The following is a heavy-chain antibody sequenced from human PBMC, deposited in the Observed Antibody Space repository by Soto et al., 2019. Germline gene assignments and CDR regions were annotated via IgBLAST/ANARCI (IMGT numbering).Heavy chain of an antibody. CDR1: GFTLNRFG. Sequence: QVQLVESGGGVVQPGGSLRLSCAGSGFTLNRFGMHWVRQAPGKGLEWLAVISSDGGAQSYADSGKGRCTVSRDNSKSSLYCQMYSLRSDDTATYSCAKGCPIGHYDSRGPVWFDFWGQGALVIVSS. D-gene: IGHD3-22*01. CDR3: AKGCPIGHYDSRGPVWFDF. J-gene: IGHJ4*02. CDR2: ISSDGGAQ. V-gene: IGHV3-30*18.